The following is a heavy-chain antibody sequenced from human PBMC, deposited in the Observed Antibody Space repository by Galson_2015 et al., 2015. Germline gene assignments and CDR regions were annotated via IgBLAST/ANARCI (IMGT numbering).Heavy chain of an antibody. CDR2: MYSDGST. CDR1: GFIVSNNY. V-gene: IGHV3-53*01. Sequence: SLRLSCAVSGFIVSNNYMNWVRQAPGKGLEWVSVMYSDGSTYYADSVKGRFTISRDNSKNTLYLQMIYLSAEDTAVYYCARAGQWLVRRGDDAFDIWGQGTMVTVS. D-gene: IGHD6-19*01. J-gene: IGHJ3*02. CDR3: ARAGQWLVRRGDDAFDI.